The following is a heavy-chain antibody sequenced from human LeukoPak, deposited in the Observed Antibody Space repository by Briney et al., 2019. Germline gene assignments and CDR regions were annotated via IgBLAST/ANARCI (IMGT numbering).Heavy chain of an antibody. Sequence: PGGSLRLSCAASGFTFSSYAMHWVRQAPGKGLEGVAVISYDGSNKYYADSVKGRFTISRDNSKNTLYLQMNSLRAEDTAVYYCARDFEVYGGNPFDYWGQGTLVTVSS. J-gene: IGHJ4*02. CDR1: GFTFSSYA. CDR2: ISYDGSNK. CDR3: ARDFEVYGGNPFDY. D-gene: IGHD4-23*01. V-gene: IGHV3-30-3*01.